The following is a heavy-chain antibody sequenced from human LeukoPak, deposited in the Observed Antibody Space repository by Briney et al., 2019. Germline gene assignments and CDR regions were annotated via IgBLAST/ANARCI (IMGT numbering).Heavy chain of an antibody. V-gene: IGHV3-33*01. CDR2: IWYDGSNK. Sequence: GGSLRLSCAATGFTFSSYGMHWVRQAPGKGLEWVAVIWYDGSNKYYADSVEGRFTISRDNSKNTLYLQMNSLRAEDTAVYYCARDVGYSGSYAIFYYWGPGTLVSVSS. D-gene: IGHD3-10*01. CDR3: ARDVGYSGSYAIFYY. CDR1: GFTFSSYG. J-gene: IGHJ4*02.